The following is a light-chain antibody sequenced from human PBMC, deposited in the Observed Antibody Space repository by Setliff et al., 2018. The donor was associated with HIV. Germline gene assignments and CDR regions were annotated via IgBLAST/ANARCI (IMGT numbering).Light chain of an antibody. CDR3: SSYTGTSTFV. Sequence: QSALAQPASVSGSPGQSITISCTGTSSDVGHNNYVSWYQQHPGKAPQLIIFDVTKRPSGVSNRFSGSKSGNTASLTISGLQAEDEGDYYCSSYTGTSTFVFGTGTKVPS. J-gene: IGLJ1*01. V-gene: IGLV2-14*03. CDR2: DVT. CDR1: SSDVGHNNY.